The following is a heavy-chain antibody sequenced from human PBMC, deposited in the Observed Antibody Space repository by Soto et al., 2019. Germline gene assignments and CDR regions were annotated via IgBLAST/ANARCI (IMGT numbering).Heavy chain of an antibody. Sequence: PGGSLRLSCAASGFTVSSNYMSWVRQAPGKGLEWVSVIYSGGSTYYADSVKGRFTISRDNSKNTLYLQMNSLRAEDTAVYYCARVAYYDYIWGSYYYMDVWGKGTTVTVSS. J-gene: IGHJ6*03. CDR1: GFTVSSNY. D-gene: IGHD3-16*01. V-gene: IGHV3-66*01. CDR2: IYSGGST. CDR3: ARVAYYDYIWGSYYYMDV.